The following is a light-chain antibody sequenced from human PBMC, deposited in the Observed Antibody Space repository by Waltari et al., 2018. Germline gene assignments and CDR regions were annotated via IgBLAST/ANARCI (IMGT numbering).Light chain of an antibody. J-gene: IGKJ2*01. CDR2: WAS. Sequence: DIVMIQSPDSLPVSLGERATLNCKSSQSVLYNTDNKNYLAWYQQKPGQSPKLLIYWASTRESGVPDRFSGSGSGTDFTLTISGLQADDAAIYFCQQYYDIPVTFGQGTRLEIK. V-gene: IGKV4-1*01. CDR3: QQYYDIPVT. CDR1: QSVLYNTDNKNY.